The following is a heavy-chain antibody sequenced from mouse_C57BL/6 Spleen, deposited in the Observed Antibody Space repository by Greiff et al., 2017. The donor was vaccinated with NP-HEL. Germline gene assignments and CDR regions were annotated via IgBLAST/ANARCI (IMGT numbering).Heavy chain of an antibody. CDR3: ARLLGYYGSSYGYFDV. CDR1: GYTFTSYW. D-gene: IGHD1-1*01. V-gene: IGHV1-53*01. Sequence: QVQLQQPGTELVKPGASVKLSCKASGYTFTSYWMHWVKQRPGQGLEWIGNINPSNGGTNYNEKFKSKATLTVDKSSSTAYMQLSSLTSEDSAVYYCARLLGYYGSSYGYFDVWGTGTTVTVSS. J-gene: IGHJ1*03. CDR2: INPSNGGT.